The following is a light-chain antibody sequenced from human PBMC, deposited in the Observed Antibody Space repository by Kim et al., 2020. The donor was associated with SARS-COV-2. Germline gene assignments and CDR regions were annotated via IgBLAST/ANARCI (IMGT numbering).Light chain of an antibody. CDR2: DVS. CDR3: SSNTSSRTWV. Sequence: GQSITISCTGTSSDVGGYNYVSWYQQHPGKAPKLMLFDVSQRPSGVSNRFSGSKSGNTASLTISGLQAEDEADYHCSSNTSSRTWVFGGGTKLTVL. V-gene: IGLV2-14*04. J-gene: IGLJ3*02. CDR1: SSDVGGYNY.